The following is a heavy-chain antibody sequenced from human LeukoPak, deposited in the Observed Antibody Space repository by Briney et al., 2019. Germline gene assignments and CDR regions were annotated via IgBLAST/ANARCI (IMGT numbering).Heavy chain of an antibody. CDR3: AYGKYYFDY. V-gene: IGHV5-51*01. CDR2: INPGDSHT. D-gene: IGHD3-16*01. J-gene: IGHJ4*02. Sequence: GESLKISCKGSGYRFTSNWIAWVRQMPGKGLEWMWIINPGDSHTRYSPSLQGQVTISADKSISTAYLQWSSLRASDTAIYFCAYGKYYFDYWGQGTLVTVCS. CDR1: GYRFTSNW.